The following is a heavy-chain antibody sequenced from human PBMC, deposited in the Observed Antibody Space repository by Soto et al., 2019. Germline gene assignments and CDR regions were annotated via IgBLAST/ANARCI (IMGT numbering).Heavy chain of an antibody. D-gene: IGHD5-18*01. CDR2: IIPIFATV. V-gene: IGHV1-69*01. Sequence: QVQLVQSGSEVKKPGSSVKVSCKASGGSFSSNPISWVRQAPGQGLEWMAGIIPIFATVHYAQKFQGRVTITADESTSTAYMELTSLRSEDTAVYFCARGGRGYSSAPRYYFDYWGQGTQVTVSS. CDR1: GGSFSSNP. CDR3: ARGGRGYSSAPRYYFDY. J-gene: IGHJ4*02.